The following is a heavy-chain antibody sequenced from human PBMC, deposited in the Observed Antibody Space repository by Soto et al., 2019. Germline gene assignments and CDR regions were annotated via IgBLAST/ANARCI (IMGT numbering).Heavy chain of an antibody. CDR1: GGSISSNY. V-gene: IGHV4-59*01. CDR2: VYNSGST. Sequence: SETLFLTCTVSGGSISSNYWTWIRQPPGKGLEWIGYVYNSGSTNYNPSLKSRVTISEDTSKSQFSLKVNSMTAADTAVYYCARYRREAVAGYTLDNWGQGILVTVSS. CDR3: ARYRREAVAGYTLDN. D-gene: IGHD6-13*01. J-gene: IGHJ4*02.